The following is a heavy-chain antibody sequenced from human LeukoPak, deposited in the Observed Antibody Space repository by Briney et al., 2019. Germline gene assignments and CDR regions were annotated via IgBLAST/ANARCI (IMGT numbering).Heavy chain of an antibody. D-gene: IGHD3-10*01. V-gene: IGHV3-48*03. CDR1: GFTFSGYE. CDR3: AKEVTYGGAAFDV. J-gene: IGHJ3*01. Sequence: PGGSLRLSCAASGFTFSGYEMNWVRQAPGKGLEWVSYISSSGSTISYTDSVKGRFTISRDNAKNSLYLQMNSLRVEDTAVYYCAKEVTYGGAAFDVWGQGTTVTVSS. CDR2: ISSSGSTI.